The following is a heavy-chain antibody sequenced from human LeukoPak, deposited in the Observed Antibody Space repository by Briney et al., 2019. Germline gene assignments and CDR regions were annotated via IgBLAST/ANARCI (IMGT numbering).Heavy chain of an antibody. J-gene: IGHJ6*02. CDR2: IYYSGST. CDR3: ARGGAHYYYGMDV. V-gene: IGHV4-59*01. CDR1: GGSISSYY. Sequence: SETLSLPFTVSGGSISSYYWNRIRPPPGKGLEWIGYIYYSGSTNYNPSLKSRVTISVDTSKNQFSLKLNSVTAADTAVYYCARGGAHYYYGMDVWGQGTTVTVSS.